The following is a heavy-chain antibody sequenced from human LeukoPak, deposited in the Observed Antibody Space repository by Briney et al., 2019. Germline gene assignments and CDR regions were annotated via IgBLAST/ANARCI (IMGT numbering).Heavy chain of an antibody. V-gene: IGHV3-23*01. J-gene: IGHJ4*02. D-gene: IGHD4-17*01. CDR3: ARDVYGDSFDY. CDR1: EFTFSIYA. CDR2: ISGSGGST. Sequence: GSLRLSCAASEFTFSIYAMSWVRQAPGKGLEWVSAISGSGGSTYYADSVKGRFTISRDNAKNTLYLQMNSLRAEDTAVYYCARDVYGDSFDYWGQGTLVTVSS.